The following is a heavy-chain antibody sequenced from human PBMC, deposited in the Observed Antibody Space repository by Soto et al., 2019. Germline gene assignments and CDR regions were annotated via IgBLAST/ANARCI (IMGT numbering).Heavy chain of an antibody. V-gene: IGHV3-21*01. CDR1: GFTFSSYS. D-gene: IGHD3-10*01. J-gene: IGHJ4*02. Sequence: GGSLRLSCAASGFTFSSYSMNWVHQAPGKGLEWVSSISSSSSYIYYADSVKGRFTISRDNAKNSLYLQMNSLRAEDTAVYYCAVHYYGSGSYSSWGQGTLVTVSS. CDR2: ISSSSSYI. CDR3: AVHYYGSGSYSS.